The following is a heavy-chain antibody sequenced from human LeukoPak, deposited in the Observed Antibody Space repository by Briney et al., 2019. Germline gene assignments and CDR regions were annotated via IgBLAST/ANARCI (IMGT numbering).Heavy chain of an antibody. Sequence: LGRSLRLSCAASGFTFSSYAMHWVRQAPGKGLEWVAVISYDGSNKYYADSVKGRFTISRDNSKNTLYLQMNSLRAEDTAVYYCARGRWYLDYWGQGTLVTVSS. J-gene: IGHJ4*02. D-gene: IGHD6-13*01. CDR2: ISYDGSNK. CDR3: ARGRWYLDY. V-gene: IGHV3-30-3*01. CDR1: GFTFSSYA.